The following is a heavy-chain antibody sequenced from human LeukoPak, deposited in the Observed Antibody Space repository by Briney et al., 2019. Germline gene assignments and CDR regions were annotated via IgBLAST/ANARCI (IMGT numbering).Heavy chain of an antibody. D-gene: IGHD2-8*01. CDR1: GFTFTHYG. Sequence: ASVKVSCKASGFTFTHYGITWVRQAPGQGLAWMGWISAYNGNTNYAQNLQGRVTMTTDTSTSTAYMELRSLSSDDTAVYYCAMILYATGSPTYYLDYWGQGTLVTVSP. CDR3: AMILYATGSPTYYLDY. V-gene: IGHV1-18*01. CDR2: ISAYNGNT. J-gene: IGHJ4*02.